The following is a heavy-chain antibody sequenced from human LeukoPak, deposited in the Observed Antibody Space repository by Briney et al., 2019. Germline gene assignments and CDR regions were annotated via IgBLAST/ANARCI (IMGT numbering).Heavy chain of an antibody. CDR2: IYYSGST. J-gene: IGHJ4*02. D-gene: IGHD1-26*01. CDR3: ARGVGALDY. Sequence: SETLSLTCTVSGGSISSSSYYWGGIRQPPGKGLEWIGSIYYSGSTYYNPSLKSRVTISVDTSKNQFSLKLSSVTAADTAVYYCARGVGALDYWGQGTLVTVSS. CDR1: GGSISSSSYY. V-gene: IGHV4-39*01.